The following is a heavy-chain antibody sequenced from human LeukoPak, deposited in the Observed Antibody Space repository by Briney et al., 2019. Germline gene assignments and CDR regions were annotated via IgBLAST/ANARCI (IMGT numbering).Heavy chain of an antibody. CDR2: IYYTGST. CDR1: GGSISSYY. V-gene: IGHV4-59*01. D-gene: IGHD6-13*01. Sequence: SETLSLTCTVSGGSISSYYWSWIRQPPGKGLEWIGYIYYTGSTNYNPSLKSRVTISVDTSKNQFSLRVRSVTAADTAIYYCARQSPLAAAGTLDYWGQGTLVTVSS. CDR3: ARQSPLAAAGTLDY. J-gene: IGHJ4*02.